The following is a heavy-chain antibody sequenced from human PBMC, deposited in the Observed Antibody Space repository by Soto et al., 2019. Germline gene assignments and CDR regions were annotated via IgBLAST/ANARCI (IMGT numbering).Heavy chain of an antibody. D-gene: IGHD6-19*01. V-gene: IGHV5-51*01. J-gene: IGHJ4*02. CDR1: GYXFTSYW. CDR3: ARHMDSSVDY. Sequence: PXEXLKICCKGSGYXFTSYWVGWVRQMPGKGLECIGIIYPGDSDTRYSPSFQGHVTISSDKSISTAYLQWSSLKASDTAMYYCARHMDSSVDYWGQGTLGPVSS. CDR2: IYPGDSDT.